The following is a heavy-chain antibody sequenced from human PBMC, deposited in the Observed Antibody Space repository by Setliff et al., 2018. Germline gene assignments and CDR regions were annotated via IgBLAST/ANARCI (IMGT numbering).Heavy chain of an antibody. CDR1: GYTFSSYA. CDR2: INTNTGNP. J-gene: IGHJ6*03. V-gene: IGHV7-4-1*02. CDR3: ARGSRFGTIVYKGDYYMDV. Sequence: ASVKVSCKASGYTFSSYAMNWVRQAPGQGLEWMGWINTNTGNPTYAQDFTGRFVFSLDTSVNTAYLQISDLQTEDSGAYFCARGSRFGTIVYKGDYYMDVWGKGTTVTVSS. D-gene: IGHD3-10*01.